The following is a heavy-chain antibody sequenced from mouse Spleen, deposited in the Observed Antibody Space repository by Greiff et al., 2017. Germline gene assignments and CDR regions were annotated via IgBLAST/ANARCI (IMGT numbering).Heavy chain of an antibody. CDR3: ARQGGRYDPWFAY. V-gene: IGHV5-12*02. Sequence: EVHLVESGGGLVQPGGSLKLSCATSGFTFSDYYMYWVRQTPEKRLEWVAYISNGGGSTYYPDTVKGRFTISRDNAKNTLYLQMSRLKSEDTAMYYCARQGGRYDPWFAYWGQGTLVTVSA. J-gene: IGHJ3*01. CDR2: ISNGGGST. D-gene: IGHD2-14*01. CDR1: GFTFSDYY.